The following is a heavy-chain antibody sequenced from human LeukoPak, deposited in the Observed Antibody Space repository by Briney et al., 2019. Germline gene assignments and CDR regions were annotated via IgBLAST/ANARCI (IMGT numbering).Heavy chain of an antibody. D-gene: IGHD2-15*01. CDR2: IIPILGIA. J-gene: IGHJ3*02. Sequence: GASVKVSCKASGGTFSSYAISWVRQAPGQGLEWMGRIIPILGIANYAQKFQGRVTITADKSTSTAYMELSSLRSEDTAVYYCARAPGYCSGGSCYSDAFDIWGQGTTVTVSS. V-gene: IGHV1-69*04. CDR1: GGTFSSYA. CDR3: ARAPGYCSGGSCYSDAFDI.